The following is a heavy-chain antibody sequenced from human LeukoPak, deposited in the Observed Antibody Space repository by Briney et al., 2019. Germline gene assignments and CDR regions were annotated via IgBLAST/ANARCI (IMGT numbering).Heavy chain of an antibody. Sequence: SSETLSLTCAVYGGSFSGYYWSWIRQPPGKGLEWIGEINHSGSTNYTPSLKSRVTISIDTSKSQFSLKLSSVTAADTAVYYCARGGGSYASMAFDYWGQGTLVTVSS. J-gene: IGHJ4*02. D-gene: IGHD1-26*01. CDR3: ARGGGSYASMAFDY. CDR2: INHSGST. V-gene: IGHV4-34*01. CDR1: GGSFSGYY.